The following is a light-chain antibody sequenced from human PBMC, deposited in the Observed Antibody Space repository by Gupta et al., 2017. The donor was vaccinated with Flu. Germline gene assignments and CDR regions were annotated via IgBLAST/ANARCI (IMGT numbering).Light chain of an antibody. CDR1: QSVKSN. Sequence: ELVMTQSPATLSVPPGERATLSCRASQSVKSNLAWYQQKPGQAPRLLIYGASTRATGIPARFSGSGSGTEFTLTISSLQSEDFAVYYCQQYNNWPPWSFGQGTKVEIK. V-gene: IGKV3-15*01. CDR3: QQYNNWPPWS. CDR2: GAS. J-gene: IGKJ1*01.